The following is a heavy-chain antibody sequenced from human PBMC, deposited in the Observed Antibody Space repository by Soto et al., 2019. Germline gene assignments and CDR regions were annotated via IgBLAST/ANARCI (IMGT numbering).Heavy chain of an antibody. CDR1: GFTFSSYA. D-gene: IGHD4-17*01. V-gene: IGHV3-23*01. CDR2: ISGSGGST. CDR3: AKEPPQGTVSFDY. J-gene: IGHJ4*02. Sequence: GGSLRLSCAASGFTFSSYAMSWVRQAPGKGLEWVSAISGSGGSTNYPDSGKGRFTISGDNSKNTLYLQMNSLRAEDTAVYYCAKEPPQGTVSFDYWGQGTLVTVSS.